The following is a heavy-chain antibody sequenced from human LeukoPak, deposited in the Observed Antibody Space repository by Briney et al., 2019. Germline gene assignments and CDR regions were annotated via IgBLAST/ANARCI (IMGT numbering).Heavy chain of an antibody. J-gene: IGHJ5*02. D-gene: IGHD3-10*01. CDR3: ARVGTGSYYSPIWFDP. Sequence: PSETLSLTCTVSGGSINSYWSWVRQPPGKGLEWIGYIYYSGSTNYNPSLKSRVTISVDTSKNQFSLKLSSVTAADTAVYYCARVGTGSYYSPIWFDPWGQGTLVTVSS. CDR2: IYYSGST. CDR1: GGSINSY. V-gene: IGHV4-59*01.